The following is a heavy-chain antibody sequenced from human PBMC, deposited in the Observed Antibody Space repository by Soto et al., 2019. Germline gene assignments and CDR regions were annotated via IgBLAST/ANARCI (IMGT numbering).Heavy chain of an antibody. V-gene: IGHV3-23*01. CDR3: AKIGGRAAWYYFDY. D-gene: IGHD1-26*01. CDR1: GFTFSSYA. CDR2: ISGSGGST. Sequence: WGSLRLSCAASGFTFSSYAISFCRHSPCKWLEWVSAISGSGGSTYYADSVKGRFTISRDNSKNTLYLQMNSLRAEDTAVYYCAKIGGRAAWYYFDYWGQGTLVTVSS. J-gene: IGHJ4*02.